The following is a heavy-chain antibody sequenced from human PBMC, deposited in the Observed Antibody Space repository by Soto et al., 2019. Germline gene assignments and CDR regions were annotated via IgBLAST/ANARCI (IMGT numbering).Heavy chain of an antibody. CDR2: TSGSGTTT. CDR1: GVTFTNYV. CDR3: ARDRALWFPDY. J-gene: IGHJ4*02. V-gene: IGHV3-23*01. Sequence: PGGSLRLSCAASGVTFTNYVMSWVRQAPGKGLEWVSGTSGSGTTTFYADSVKGRFTISRDNAKNTLYLQMNSLRGDDTAVYYCARDRALWFPDYWGQGTLVTVSS. D-gene: IGHD3-10*01.